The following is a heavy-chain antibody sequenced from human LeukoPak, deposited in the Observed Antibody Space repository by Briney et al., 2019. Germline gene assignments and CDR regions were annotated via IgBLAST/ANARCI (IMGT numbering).Heavy chain of an antibody. CDR3: ARGPNSNWSGLDF. V-gene: IGHV3-74*01. CDR2: ISPTGSTT. J-gene: IGHJ4*02. Sequence: PGGSLRLSCTASGFSFSGHWMHWARQLPGKGLVWVSRISPTGSTTSYADSVKGRFTVSSDNAKNTLYLQVNNLRAEDTAVYCCARGPNSNWSGLDFWGQGTLLTVPP. D-gene: IGHD6-6*01. CDR1: GFSFSGHW.